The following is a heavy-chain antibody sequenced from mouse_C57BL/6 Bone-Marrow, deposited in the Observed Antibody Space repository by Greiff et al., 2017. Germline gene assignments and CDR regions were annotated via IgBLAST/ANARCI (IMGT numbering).Heavy chain of an antibody. Sequence: VQLKESGGGLVQPGGSMKLSCAASGFTFSDAWMDWVRQSPEKGLEWVAEIRHKANNHATYYAVSVKGRFTISRDDSKSSVYLQMNSLRAEDTGIYYCTRGAAWFAYWGQGTLVTVSA. D-gene: IGHD6-1*01. CDR1: GFTFSDAW. V-gene: IGHV6-6*01. CDR3: TRGAAWFAY. CDR2: IRHKANNHAT. J-gene: IGHJ3*01.